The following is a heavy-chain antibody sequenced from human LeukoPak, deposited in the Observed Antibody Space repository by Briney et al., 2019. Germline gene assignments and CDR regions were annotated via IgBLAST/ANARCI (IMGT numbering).Heavy chain of an antibody. J-gene: IGHJ4*02. CDR2: ISYDESNK. V-gene: IGHV3-30-3*01. D-gene: IGHD6-13*01. CDR3: ARERVAAAGFDY. Sequence: GGSLRLSCAASGFTFSSYAMHWVRQAPGKGLEWVAVISYDESNKYYADSVKGRFTISRDNSKNTLYLQVNSLRAEDTAVYYCARERVAAAGFDYWGQGTLVTVSS. CDR1: GFTFSSYA.